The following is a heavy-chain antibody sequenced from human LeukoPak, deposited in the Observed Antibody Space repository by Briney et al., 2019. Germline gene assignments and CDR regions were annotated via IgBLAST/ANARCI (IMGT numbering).Heavy chain of an antibody. CDR3: ATGRYSSS. J-gene: IGHJ4*02. Sequence: GASVKVSCKASGYTFTGYYIHWVRQAPGKGLEWMGGFDPEDGETIYAQKFQGRVTMTEDTSTDTAYMELSSLRSEDTAVYYCATGRYSSSWGQGTLVTVSS. CDR2: FDPEDGET. V-gene: IGHV1-24*01. D-gene: IGHD6-13*01. CDR1: GYTFTGYY.